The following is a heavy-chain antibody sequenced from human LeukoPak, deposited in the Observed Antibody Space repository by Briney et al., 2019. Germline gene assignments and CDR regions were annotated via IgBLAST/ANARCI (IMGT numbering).Heavy chain of an antibody. CDR3: ARAVLSGGFDR. Sequence: GGSLRLSCAASGFTVINTYMTRVRQAPGKGLEWVSNIYTGGATYYTDSVKGRFTVSRDSSKNTLFLQMNSLREEDTAVYYCARAVLSGGFDRWGQGALVTVSS. CDR1: GFTVINTY. J-gene: IGHJ4*02. CDR2: IYTGGAT. D-gene: IGHD3-16*01. V-gene: IGHV3-66*01.